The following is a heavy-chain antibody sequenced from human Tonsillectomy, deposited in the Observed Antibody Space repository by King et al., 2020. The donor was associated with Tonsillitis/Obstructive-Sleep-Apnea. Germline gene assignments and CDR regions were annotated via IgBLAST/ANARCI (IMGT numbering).Heavy chain of an antibody. V-gene: IGHV4-39*01. J-gene: IGHJ4*02. Sequence: QLQESGPGLVKPSETLFLTCTVSGGSISSISYYWGWIRQPPGKGLEWIGSIYYSGSTYYNPSLQSRVTISVDTSKNPFSLKLLSVTAADTAVYYCARHPDTMVQGVTTIDYWGQGTLVTVSS. CDR1: GGSISSISYY. CDR2: IYYSGST. CDR3: ARHPDTMVQGVTTIDY. D-gene: IGHD3-10*01.